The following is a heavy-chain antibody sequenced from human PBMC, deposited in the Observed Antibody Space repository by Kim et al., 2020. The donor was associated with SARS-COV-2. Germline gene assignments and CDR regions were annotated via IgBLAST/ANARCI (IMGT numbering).Heavy chain of an antibody. Sequence: GGSLRLSCAAPGITFSNYWMSWVRQAPGKGLQWVANIKHDGSEKFYVDSVEGRFTISRDNAKSSVYLQMNSLRVEDTAIYYCAIKNYYSDSSNYGWFGPWGQATLVTVAS. D-gene: IGHD3-22*01. J-gene: IGHJ5*02. CDR3: AIKNYYSDSSNYGWFGP. CDR1: GITFSNYW. V-gene: IGHV3-7*03. CDR2: IKHDGSEK.